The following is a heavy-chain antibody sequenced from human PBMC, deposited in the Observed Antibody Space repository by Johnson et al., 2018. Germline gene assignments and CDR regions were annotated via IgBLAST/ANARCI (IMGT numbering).Heavy chain of an antibody. V-gene: IGHV4-39*07. CDR2: IYYRGTT. D-gene: IGHD3-16*01. CDR3: ARDYGGGSDAAGFEI. Sequence: QVQLQESGPGLVKPSDTLSLTCSVSGGSISSSNYYWGWIRQPPGKGLEWIGNIYYRGTTYYNPSLKSRVTISVDTSKNQFSLKLNAVTAADTAVYFFARDYGGGSDAAGFEIWGQGTVVTVSS. J-gene: IGHJ3*02. CDR1: GGSISSSNYY.